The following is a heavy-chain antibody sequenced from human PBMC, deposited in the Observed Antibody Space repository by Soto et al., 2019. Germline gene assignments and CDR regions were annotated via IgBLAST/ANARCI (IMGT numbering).Heavy chain of an antibody. J-gene: IGHJ4*02. Sequence: QVQLVQSGAEVRKPGASVKVSCEASGYTFTSYDIYWVRQATGQGLEWMGWMNPNTGNSGYAQKFQGRVTVTSDTSINTVYMELSSLGSEDTAVYYCARRAETNGWNGFGADKYYFDFWGQGTLVTVSS. D-gene: IGHD1-1*01. V-gene: IGHV1-8*01. CDR2: MNPNTGNS. CDR1: GYTFTSYD. CDR3: ARRAETNGWNGFGADKYYFDF.